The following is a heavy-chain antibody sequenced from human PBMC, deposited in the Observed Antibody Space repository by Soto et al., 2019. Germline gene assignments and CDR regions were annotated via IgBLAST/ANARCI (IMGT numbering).Heavy chain of an antibody. D-gene: IGHD2-15*01. J-gene: IGHJ4*02. CDR1: GVSINTNNYY. V-gene: IGHV4-39*01. Sequence: PSETLSLTCTVSGVSINTNNYYWGWVRQPPGKGLEWIGNIFYSGSTFYNPSLRSRLTISVDTSKNQFSLRLNSVTAADAAVYYCAGFVVPASRNTGSDYWGQGTLVTVSS. CDR2: IFYSGST. CDR3: AGFVVPASRNTGSDY.